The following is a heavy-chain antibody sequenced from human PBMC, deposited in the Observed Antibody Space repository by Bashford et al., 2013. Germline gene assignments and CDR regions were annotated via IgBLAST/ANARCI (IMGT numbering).Heavy chain of an antibody. CDR2: ISYDGSNK. CDR3: ARDSVYNSGWYYFDN. CDR1: GFTFSDYG. J-gene: IGHJ4*02. D-gene: IGHD6-19*01. Sequence: GSLRLSCSASGFTFSDYGMHWVRQAPGKGLEWVAVISYDGSNKFYGDSVKGRFTISRDNSKNTLYLEMNSLRAEDTAMYYCARDSVYNSGWYYFDNVGPGNPGHRLL. V-gene: IGHV3-33*05.